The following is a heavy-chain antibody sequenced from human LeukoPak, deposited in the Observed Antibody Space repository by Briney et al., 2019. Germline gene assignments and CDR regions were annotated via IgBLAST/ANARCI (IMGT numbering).Heavy chain of an antibody. J-gene: IGHJ4*02. CDR2: IKDDERQK. D-gene: IGHD5-24*01. CDR3: ARDASRGFDN. V-gene: IGHV3-7*01. Sequence: GGSLRLFCAASGFTFSSYWMSWVRHSPGKGLECVANIKDDERQKYYLDSVKGRFTVSRDNAKNSVYLQMNSLRGEDTALYYCARDASRGFDNWGQGTLVTVSS. CDR1: GFTFSSYW.